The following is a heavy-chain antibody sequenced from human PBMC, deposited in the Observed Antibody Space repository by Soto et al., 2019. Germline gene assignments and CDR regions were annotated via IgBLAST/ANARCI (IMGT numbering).Heavy chain of an antibody. CDR1: GGSFSGYY. V-gene: IGHV4-34*01. CDR2: INHSGST. Sequence: ASETLSLTCAVYGGSFSGYYWSWIRQPPGKGLEWIGEINHSGSTNYNPSLKSRVTISVDTSKNQFSLKLSSVTAADTAVYYCARGQLYRYGSYYYGMDVWGQGTTVTVSS. CDR3: ARGQLYRYGSYYYGMDV. D-gene: IGHD5-18*01. J-gene: IGHJ6*02.